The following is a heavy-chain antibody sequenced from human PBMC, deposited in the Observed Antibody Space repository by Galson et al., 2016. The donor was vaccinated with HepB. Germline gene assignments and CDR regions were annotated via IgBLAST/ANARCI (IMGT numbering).Heavy chain of an antibody. Sequence: GLEWVSVISYDGTTKYYSDSVKGRVTISRDDSKNTLYLQVNSLKAEDTAVYYCARGGAATGLSSGYCGMDVWGQGTTITVSS. CDR2: ISYDGTTK. CDR3: ARGGAATGLSSGYCGMDV. V-gene: IGHV3-30*04. D-gene: IGHD6-13*01. J-gene: IGHJ6*02.